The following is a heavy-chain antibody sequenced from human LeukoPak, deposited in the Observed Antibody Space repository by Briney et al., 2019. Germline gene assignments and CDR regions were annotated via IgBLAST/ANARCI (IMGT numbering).Heavy chain of an antibody. Sequence: SQTLSITCTVSGGSISSGSYYWSWIRQPAGKGLEWIGRMYTSGSTNYNPSLKSRVTISVDTSKNQFSLKLSSVTAADTAVYYCARVSHDAFDIWGQGTMVTVFS. CDR2: MYTSGST. J-gene: IGHJ3*02. CDR3: ARVSHDAFDI. V-gene: IGHV4-61*02. CDR1: GGSISSGSYY.